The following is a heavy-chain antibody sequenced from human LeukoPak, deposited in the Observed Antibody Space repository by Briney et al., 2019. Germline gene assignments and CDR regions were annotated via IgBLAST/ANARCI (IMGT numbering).Heavy chain of an antibody. D-gene: IGHD1-26*01. CDR3: ARATSDYYDY. J-gene: IGHJ4*02. Sequence: PGGSLRLSCAASAFTFSSYWMHWVRQAPGKGLVWVSRINTDGSSTTYPDSVKGRFTISRDNAKNTLYLQMNSLRAEDTAVYYCARATSDYYDYWGQGTLVTVSS. CDR1: AFTFSSYW. CDR2: INTDGSST. V-gene: IGHV3-74*01.